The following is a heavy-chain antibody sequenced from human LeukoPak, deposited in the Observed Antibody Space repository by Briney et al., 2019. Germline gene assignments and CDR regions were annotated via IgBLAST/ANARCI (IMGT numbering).Heavy chain of an antibody. CDR2: ISYDGSNK. CDR3: ARAPWYCSGGSCYKYYYYGMDV. CDR1: GSTFSSYA. Sequence: GGSLRLSCAASGSTFSSYAMHWVRQAPGKGLEWVAVISYDGSNKYYADSVKGRFTISRDNSKNTLYLQMNSLRAEDTAVYYCARAPWYCSGGSCYKYYYYGMDVWGQGTTVTVSS. J-gene: IGHJ6*02. D-gene: IGHD2-15*01. V-gene: IGHV3-30-3*01.